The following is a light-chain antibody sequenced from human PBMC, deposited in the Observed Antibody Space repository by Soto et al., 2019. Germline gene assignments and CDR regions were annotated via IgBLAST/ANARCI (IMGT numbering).Light chain of an antibody. V-gene: IGLV2-8*01. Sequence: QSALTQPPSASGSPGQSVTISCTGTSSDVGGYNYVSWYQQHPGKAPKVLIYEVNERPSGVPDRYSGSKSGNTASLTVAGLQAEDEAAYYCSSYAGNNNCVFGTGTKVTVL. CDR2: EVN. CDR1: SSDVGGYNY. J-gene: IGLJ1*01. CDR3: SSYAGNNNCV.